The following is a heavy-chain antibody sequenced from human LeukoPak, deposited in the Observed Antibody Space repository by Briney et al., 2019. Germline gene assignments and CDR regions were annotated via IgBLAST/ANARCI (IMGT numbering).Heavy chain of an antibody. CDR3: ARDPNWNGVDSFDI. CDR2: INSAGSST. Sequence: PGGSLRLSCKASGFTFSSDWMHWVRQAPGKGLVWVSRINSAGSSTIYADSVQGRFTISRDNAKNTLYLQMNSLRAEDTAVYYCARDPNWNGVDSFDIWGQGTMVTVSS. V-gene: IGHV3-74*01. CDR1: GFTFSSDW. D-gene: IGHD1-1*01. J-gene: IGHJ3*02.